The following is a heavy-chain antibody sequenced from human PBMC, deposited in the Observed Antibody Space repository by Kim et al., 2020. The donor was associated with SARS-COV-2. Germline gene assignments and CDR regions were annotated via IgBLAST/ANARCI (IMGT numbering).Heavy chain of an antibody. CDR2: ISAYNGNT. J-gene: IGHJ4*02. D-gene: IGHD3-3*01. Sequence: ASVKVSCKASGYTFTSYGISWVRQAPGQGLEWMGWISAYNGNTNYAQKLQGRVTMTTDTSTSTAYMELRSLRSHDTAVYYCARVDHFGVETGNDYWGQGTLVTVSS. CDR1: GYTFTSYG. V-gene: IGHV1-18*01. CDR3: ARVDHFGVETGNDY.